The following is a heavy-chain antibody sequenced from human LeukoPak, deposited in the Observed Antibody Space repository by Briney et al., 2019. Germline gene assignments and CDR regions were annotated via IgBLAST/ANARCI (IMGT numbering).Heavy chain of an antibody. D-gene: IGHD4-11*01. J-gene: IGHJ4*02. CDR1: GFDFSTYA. CDR3: ARGRTTVTTIDFDY. V-gene: IGHV3-23*01. Sequence: GGSLRLSCAASGFDFSTYAMSWVRQAPGKGLEWVSGISGSGDTTYYADSVKGRFTISRDNSKNMLYLQIKGLGAEDTAVYYCARGRTTVTTIDFDYWGQGTLVTVSS. CDR2: ISGSGDTT.